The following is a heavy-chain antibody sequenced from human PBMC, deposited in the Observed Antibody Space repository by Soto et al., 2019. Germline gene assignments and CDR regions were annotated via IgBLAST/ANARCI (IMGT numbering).Heavy chain of an antibody. V-gene: IGHV3-7*01. J-gene: IGHJ4*01. Sequence: PGGSLRLSCAASGFTFGSYWMSWVRQAPGKGLEWLATIKMDASEEKYVDSVKGRFTMSRDNAKNSLYLQVDSLRAEDTAVYYCARDPGYGSGASVSHYIDHWGHGTLVTVSS. CDR2: IKMDASEE. D-gene: IGHD3-10*01. CDR3: ARDPGYGSGASVSHYIDH. CDR1: GFTFGSYW.